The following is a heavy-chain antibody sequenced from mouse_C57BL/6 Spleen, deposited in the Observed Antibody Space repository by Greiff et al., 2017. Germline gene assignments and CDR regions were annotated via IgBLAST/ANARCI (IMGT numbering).Heavy chain of an antibody. CDR1: GFSLTSYG. V-gene: IGHV2-2*02. J-gene: IGHJ2*01. Sequence: VQGVESGPGLVQPSQSLSITCTVSGFSLTSYGVHWVRQSPGKGLEWLGVIWSGGSTDYNAAFISRLSISKDNSKSQVFFKMNSLQANDTAIYYCARQYGNYDYFDYWGQGTTLTVSS. D-gene: IGHD2-10*02. CDR3: ARQYGNYDYFDY. CDR2: IWSGGST.